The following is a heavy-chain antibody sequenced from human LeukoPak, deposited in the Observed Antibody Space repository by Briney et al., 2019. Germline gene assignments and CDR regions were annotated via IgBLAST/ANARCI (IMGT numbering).Heavy chain of an antibody. CDR1: GYSISSGYY. CDR2: IYYSGST. V-gene: IGHV4-38-2*02. J-gene: IGHJ4*02. Sequence: SETLSLTCTVSGYSISSGYYWGWIRQPPGKGLEWIGSIYYSGSTYYNPSLKSRVTISVDTSKNQFSLKLSSVTAADTAVYYCASRGFVVVVAATSTYYFDYWGQGTLVTVSS. D-gene: IGHD2-15*01. CDR3: ASRGFVVVVAATSTYYFDY.